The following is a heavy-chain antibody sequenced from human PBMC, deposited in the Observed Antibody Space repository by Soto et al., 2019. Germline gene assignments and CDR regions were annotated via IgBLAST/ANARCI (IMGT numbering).Heavy chain of an antibody. CDR3: ARGGASSKWFAP. Sequence: SETLSLTCTVSGGSITSGGSFWGWIRQHPGKGPEWIAFIGYSGATSYNPSLASRVTISADTYKSQFSLNLRSVTAADTAVYYCARGGASSKWFAPWGQGTLVTVSS. D-gene: IGHD2-15*01. CDR2: IGYSGAT. CDR1: GGSITSGGSF. J-gene: IGHJ5*02. V-gene: IGHV4-31*03.